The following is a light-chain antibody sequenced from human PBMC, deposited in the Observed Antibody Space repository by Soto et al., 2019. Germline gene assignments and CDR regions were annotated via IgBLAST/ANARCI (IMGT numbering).Light chain of an antibody. CDR1: QTISSG. Sequence: DIQLTQSPSPLSVSVGDRVTITCGASQTISSGLAWYQQKPGKAPKLLIYKASTLQSGVPSRFSGSGSGTDFTLTIIRLEPEDFAVYYCQQYGSSPTTFGQGTKVDIK. CDR3: QQYGSSPTT. V-gene: IGKV1-5*03. J-gene: IGKJ1*01. CDR2: KAS.